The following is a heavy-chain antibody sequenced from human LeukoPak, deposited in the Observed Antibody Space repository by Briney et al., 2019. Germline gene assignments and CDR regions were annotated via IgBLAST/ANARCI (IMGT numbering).Heavy chain of an antibody. Sequence: SGGSLRLSCAASGFTFSSYWMSWVRQAPGKGLEWVANIKQDGSEKYYVDSVKGRFTISRDNAKNSLYLQMNSLRAEDTAVYYCARDRGYSGYDVKKYYSYMDVWGKGTTVTVSS. CDR2: IKQDGSEK. CDR1: GFTFSSYW. D-gene: IGHD5-12*01. V-gene: IGHV3-7*01. CDR3: ARDRGYSGYDVKKYYSYMDV. J-gene: IGHJ6*03.